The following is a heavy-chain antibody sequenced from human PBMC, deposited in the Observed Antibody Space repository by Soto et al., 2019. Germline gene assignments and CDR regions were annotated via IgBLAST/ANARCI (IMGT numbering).Heavy chain of an antibody. D-gene: IGHD2-15*01. CDR3: ARTGYCSGGSCLLALFDF. V-gene: IGHV1-69*13. J-gene: IGHJ4*02. Sequence: SLNLSCKASVDTFSRYAISWVRKATGQGLEWMGGIIPIFGTANYAQKFQGRVTITADESTSTAYMELSSLRSEDTAVYYCARTGYCSGGSCLLALFDFWGQGTLVTVSS. CDR1: VDTFSRYA. CDR2: IIPIFGTA.